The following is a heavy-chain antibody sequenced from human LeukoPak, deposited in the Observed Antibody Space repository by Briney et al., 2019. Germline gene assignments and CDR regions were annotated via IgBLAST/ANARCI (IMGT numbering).Heavy chain of an antibody. Sequence: GGSLRLSCAASGFTFSNYGTHWVRQAPGKGLEWVAVIWYDGSNKYYADSVKGRFTISRDNSKNMLYLQMNSLRAEDTAVYYCANNFDYWGQGTLVTVFS. CDR3: ANNFDY. CDR2: IWYDGSNK. J-gene: IGHJ4*02. V-gene: IGHV3-33*06. CDR1: GFTFSNYG.